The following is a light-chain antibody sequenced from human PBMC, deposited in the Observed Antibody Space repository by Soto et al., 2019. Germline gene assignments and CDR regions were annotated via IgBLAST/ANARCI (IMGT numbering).Light chain of an antibody. CDR2: DAS. CDR1: QSVIRY. V-gene: IGKV3-11*01. CDR3: QQYDTFPRT. Sequence: EVVLTQSPATLSLSPGERATLSCRASQSVIRYLAWYQQRPGQAPRLLIYDASYRATGIPARFSSSGSGTDFTLTISSLQPDDFATFYCQQYDTFPRTFGQGTKVDIK. J-gene: IGKJ1*01.